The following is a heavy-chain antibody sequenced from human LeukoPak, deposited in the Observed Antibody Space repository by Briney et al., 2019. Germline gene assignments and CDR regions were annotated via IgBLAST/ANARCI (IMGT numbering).Heavy chain of an antibody. D-gene: IGHD3-16*01. J-gene: IGHJ6*03. CDR1: GFTSSRLG. Sequence: GGSLRLSCAASGFTSSRLGMQWVRQAPGKGLEWVAMIWHDGSVEEYAASVKGRFTISRDNSRDTLFLQMNRLRDDDTAVYYCAKEGDQFRGYLDAWGKGTTVTVSS. CDR2: IWHDGSVE. V-gene: IGHV3-33*06. CDR3: AKEGDQFRGYLDA.